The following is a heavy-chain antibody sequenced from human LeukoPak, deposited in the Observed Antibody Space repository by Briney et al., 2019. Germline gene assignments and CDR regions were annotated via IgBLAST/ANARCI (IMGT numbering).Heavy chain of an antibody. J-gene: IGHJ4*02. D-gene: IGHD3-3*01. V-gene: IGHV5-51*01. Sequence: GESLKISCKASGYTFTTYWIGWVRRTPGKGLEWMGIISPGDSDTRYSPSFQGQATMSVDKSISTAYLQWNSLKASDTAMYYCARHGYDFWSGPPNYWGQGTLVTVSS. CDR3: ARHGYDFWSGPPNY. CDR2: ISPGDSDT. CDR1: GYTFTTYW.